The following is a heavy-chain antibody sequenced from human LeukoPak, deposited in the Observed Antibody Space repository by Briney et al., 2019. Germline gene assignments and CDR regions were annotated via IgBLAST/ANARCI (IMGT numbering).Heavy chain of an antibody. V-gene: IGHV3-53*01. J-gene: IGHJ4*02. CDR3: AKTLGYYDILTGYYPLDY. D-gene: IGHD3-9*01. CDR1: GFTVSSNY. CDR2: IYSSGST. Sequence: PGGSLRLSCAASGFTVSSNYMNWVRQAPGKGLEWVSVIYSSGSTYYADSVKGRFTISRDNSKNTLYLQMSSLRAEDTAVYYCAKTLGYYDILTGYYPLDYWGQGTLVTVSS.